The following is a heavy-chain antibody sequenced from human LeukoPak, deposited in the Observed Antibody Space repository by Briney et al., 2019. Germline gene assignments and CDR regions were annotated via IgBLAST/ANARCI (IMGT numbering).Heavy chain of an antibody. CDR3: ARAPGWVYYFDY. J-gene: IGHJ4*02. CDR2: IYSGGST. D-gene: IGHD1-26*01. CDR1: GFTVSSNY. V-gene: IGHV3-66*02. Sequence: GGSLRLSCAASGFTVSSNYMSWVRQAPGKGLEWVSVIYSGGSTYYADSVKGRFTISRDNSKNTLCLQMNSLRAEDTAVYYCARAPGWVYYFDYWGQGTLVTVSS.